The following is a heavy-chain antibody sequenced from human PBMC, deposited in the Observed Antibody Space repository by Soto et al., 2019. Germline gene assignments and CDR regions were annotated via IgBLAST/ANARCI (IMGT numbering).Heavy chain of an antibody. D-gene: IGHD4-17*01. CDR2: IKQDGSEK. Sequence: EVQLVESGGGLVQPGGSRRLSCAVSGFTFSSYWMSWVRQAPGKGLEWVANIKQDGSEKYYVDSVKGRFTISRDNAKNSLYLQMNSLSAEDTAVYYCARIILDYGNYVDYYYYYIDVWGKGTTVTVSS. CDR1: GFTFSSYW. CDR3: ARIILDYGNYVDYYYYYIDV. V-gene: IGHV3-7*01. J-gene: IGHJ6*03.